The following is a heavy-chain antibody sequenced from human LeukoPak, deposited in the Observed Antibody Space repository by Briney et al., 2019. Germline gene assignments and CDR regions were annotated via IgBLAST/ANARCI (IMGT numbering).Heavy chain of an antibody. CDR3: AKSSDYDFWSGYCSS. CDR2: ITWNSGRI. D-gene: IGHD3-3*01. CDR1: GFTFDDYA. Sequence: GRSLRLSCAASGFTFDDYAMHWVRQAPGKGLEWVSGITWNSGRIAYADSVKGRFTISRDNAKNSLYLQMNSPRTEDTALYYCAKSSDYDFWSGYCSSWGQGTLVTVSS. J-gene: IGHJ5*02. V-gene: IGHV3-9*01.